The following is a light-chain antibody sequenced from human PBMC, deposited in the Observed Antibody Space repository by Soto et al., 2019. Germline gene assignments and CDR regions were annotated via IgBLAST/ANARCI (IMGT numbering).Light chain of an antibody. V-gene: IGLV1-40*01. CDR2: GNS. CDR3: GTWDSSLSGNFV. CDR1: SSNIGAGYD. Sequence: QSALTQPPSVSGAPGQRVTISCTGSSSNIGAGYDVHWYQQLPGTAPKLLIYGNSNRPSGVPDRFSGSRSGTSATLGITGLQTGDEADCYCGTWDSSLSGNFVFGTGTKATVL. J-gene: IGLJ1*01.